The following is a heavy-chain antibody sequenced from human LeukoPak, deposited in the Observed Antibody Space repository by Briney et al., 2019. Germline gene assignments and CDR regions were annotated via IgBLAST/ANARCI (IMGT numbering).Heavy chain of an antibody. D-gene: IGHD3-3*01. CDR2: IYYSGST. Sequence: SETLSLTCTVSGGSTSSSSYYWGWIRQPPGKGLEWIGSIYYSGSTYYNPSLKSRVTISVDTSKNQFSLKLSSVTAADTAVYYCATTIFGVVKIFDYWGQGTLVTVSS. CDR3: ATTIFGVVKIFDY. V-gene: IGHV4-39*01. J-gene: IGHJ4*02. CDR1: GGSTSSSSYY.